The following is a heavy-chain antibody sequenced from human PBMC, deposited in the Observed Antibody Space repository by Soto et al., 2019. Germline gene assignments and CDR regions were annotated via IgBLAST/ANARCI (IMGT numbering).Heavy chain of an antibody. J-gene: IGHJ4*02. Sequence: GGSLRLSCAASGFTFSDHYMDWVRQAPGKGLEWVSYISSSGSAIYYADSVKGRFTISRDNAKNSLYLQMNSLRAEDTAVYYCARDRKVETGTTKLFDYWGQGTLVTVS. CDR1: GFTFSDHY. CDR2: ISSSGSAI. V-gene: IGHV3-11*01. CDR3: ARDRKVETGTTKLFDY. D-gene: IGHD1-1*01.